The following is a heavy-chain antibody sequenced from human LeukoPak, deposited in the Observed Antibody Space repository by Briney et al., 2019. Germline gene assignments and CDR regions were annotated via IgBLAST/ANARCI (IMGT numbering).Heavy chain of an antibody. J-gene: IGHJ2*01. CDR1: GFTFSSYA. CDR3: ARATSIATAFDL. V-gene: IGHV3-23*01. D-gene: IGHD6-13*01. Sequence: PGGSLRLSCAASGFTFSSYAMSWVRQAPGKGLEWVSAISGSGGSTYYADSVKGRFTISRDNSKNTLYLQMNSLRAEDTAVYYCARATSIATAFDLWGRGTLVTVSS. CDR2: ISGSGGST.